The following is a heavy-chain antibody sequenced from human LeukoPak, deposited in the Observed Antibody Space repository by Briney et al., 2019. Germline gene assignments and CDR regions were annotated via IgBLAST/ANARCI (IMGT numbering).Heavy chain of an antibody. CDR1: GFTFSSYA. J-gene: IGHJ3*02. V-gene: IGHV3-53*01. CDR3: ARYTDRALGAFDI. CDR2: IYSGGST. D-gene: IGHD2-2*02. Sequence: GGSLRLSCAASGFTFSSYAMSWVRQAPGKGLEWVSVIYSGGSTYYADSVKGRFTISRDNSKNTLYLQMNSLRAEDTAVYYCARYTDRALGAFDIWGQGTMVTVSS.